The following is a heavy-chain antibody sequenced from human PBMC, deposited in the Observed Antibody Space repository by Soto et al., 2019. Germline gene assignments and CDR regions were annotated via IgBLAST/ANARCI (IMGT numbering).Heavy chain of an antibody. J-gene: IGHJ4*02. V-gene: IGHV4-30-4*01. D-gene: IGHD2-15*01. CDR2: IYYSGST. CDR1: GGSISSGDYY. Sequence: QVQLQESGPGLVKPSQTLSLTCTVSGGSISSGDYYWSWIRQPPGKGLEWIGYIYYSGSTYYNPSQQSQVTISVDTSKNQFSLKLSSVTAADTAVYYCARDHAELGSCSGGSCYGIDYWGQGTLVTVSS. CDR3: ARDHAELGSCSGGSCYGIDY.